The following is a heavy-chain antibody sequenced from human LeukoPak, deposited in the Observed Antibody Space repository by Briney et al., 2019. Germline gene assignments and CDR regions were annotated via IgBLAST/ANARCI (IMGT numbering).Heavy chain of an antibody. D-gene: IGHD3-10*01. V-gene: IGHV3-21*01. Sequence: GGSLRLSCAASGFTFTTYWMIWVRQAPGKGLEWVSFITGNSNYIYYADSVKGRFTISRDNAKNSLYLQMNSLRVEDTAVYYCARDRVSGSGSIDYWGQGTLVTVSS. CDR3: ARDRVSGSGSIDY. CDR1: GFTFTTYW. J-gene: IGHJ4*02. CDR2: ITGNSNYI.